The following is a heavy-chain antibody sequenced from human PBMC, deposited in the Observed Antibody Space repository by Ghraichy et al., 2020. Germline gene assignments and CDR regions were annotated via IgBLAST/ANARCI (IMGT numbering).Heavy chain of an antibody. Sequence: GGSLRLSCAASGFTFSGSAMHWVRQASGKGLEWVGRIRSKANSYATAYAASVKGRFTISRDDSKNTAYLQINSLKTEDTAVYYCTRLPWGDYDSSGYWGYWGQGTLVTVSS. CDR1: GFTFSGSA. J-gene: IGHJ4*02. D-gene: IGHD3-22*01. V-gene: IGHV3-73*01. CDR3: TRLPWGDYDSSGYWGY. CDR2: IRSKANSYAT.